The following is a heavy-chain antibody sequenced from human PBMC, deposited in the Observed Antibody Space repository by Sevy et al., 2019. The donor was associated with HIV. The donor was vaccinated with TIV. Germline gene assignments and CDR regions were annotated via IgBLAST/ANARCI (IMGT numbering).Heavy chain of an antibody. CDR1: GFTFSYAW. D-gene: IGHD2-8*02. J-gene: IGHJ6*02. Sequence: EGSLRLSCAASGFTFSYAWMSWVRQAPGKGLEWVGRIKAKSDGGTIDYAAPVKGRFTISRDDSKNTLYLQMNSLKTEDTGIYYCNTDPIIVLLVTDGMDVWGQGTTVTVSS. CDR3: NTDPIIVLLVTDGMDV. V-gene: IGHV3-15*01. CDR2: IKAKSDGGTI.